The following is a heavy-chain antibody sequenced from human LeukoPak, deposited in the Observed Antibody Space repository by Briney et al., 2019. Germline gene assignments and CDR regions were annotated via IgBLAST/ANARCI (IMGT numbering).Heavy chain of an antibody. V-gene: IGHV4-30-4*08. J-gene: IGHJ4*02. D-gene: IGHD1-26*01. Sequence: SQTLSLTCTVSGGSISSGDYYRSWIRQPPGKGLEWIGYIYYSGSTYYNPSLKSRVTISVDTSKNQFSLKLSSVTAADTAVYYCARGPVGELLSFLDYWGQGTLVTVSS. CDR3: ARGPVGELLSFLDY. CDR2: IYYSGST. CDR1: GGSISSGDYY.